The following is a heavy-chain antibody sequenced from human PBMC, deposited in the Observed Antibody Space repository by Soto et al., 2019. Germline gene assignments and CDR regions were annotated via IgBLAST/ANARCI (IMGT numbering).Heavy chain of an antibody. V-gene: IGHV3-30*18. CDR2: IPYDGSNK. CDR3: AKELQQWLAWGGWGMDV. CDR1: GFTFSSYG. J-gene: IGHJ6*02. D-gene: IGHD6-19*01. Sequence: QVQLVESGGGVVQPGRSLRLSCAASGFTFSSYGMHWVRQAPGKGLEWVAVIPYDGSNKYYADSVKGRFTISRDNSKKTLYLQMNSLRAEDTAVDYCAKELQQWLAWGGWGMDVWGQGTTVTVSS.